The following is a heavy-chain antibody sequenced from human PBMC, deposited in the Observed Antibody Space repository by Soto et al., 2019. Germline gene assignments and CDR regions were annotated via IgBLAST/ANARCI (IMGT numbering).Heavy chain of an antibody. CDR3: ARDNGEKDYYDSSGYNY. CDR1: GYTFTSYG. D-gene: IGHD3-22*01. CDR2: ISAYNGNT. J-gene: IGHJ4*02. Sequence: ASVKVSCKASGYTFTSYGISWVRQAPGQGLEWMGWISAYNGNTNYAQKLQGRVTMTTDTSTSTAYMELRSLRSDDTAVYYCARDNGEKDYYDSSGYNYWGQGTRVTVSS. V-gene: IGHV1-18*01.